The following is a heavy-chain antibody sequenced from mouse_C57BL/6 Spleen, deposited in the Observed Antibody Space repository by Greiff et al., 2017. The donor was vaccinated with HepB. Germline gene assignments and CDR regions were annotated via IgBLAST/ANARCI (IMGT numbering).Heavy chain of an antibody. J-gene: IGHJ1*03. V-gene: IGHV1-62-2*01. CDR2: FYPGSGSI. CDR3: ARHENYGSSYPWYFDV. D-gene: IGHD1-1*01. Sequence: QVHVKQSGAELVKPGASVKLSCKASGYTFTEYTIHWVKQRSGQGLEWIGWFYPGSGSIKYNEKFKDKATLTADKSSSTVYMELSRLTSEDSAVYFCARHENYGSSYPWYFDVWGTGTTVTVSS. CDR1: GYTFTEYT.